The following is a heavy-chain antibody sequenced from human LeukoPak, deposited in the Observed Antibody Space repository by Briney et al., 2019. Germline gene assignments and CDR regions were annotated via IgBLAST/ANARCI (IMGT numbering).Heavy chain of an antibody. V-gene: IGHV3-13*04. CDR2: IGTAGDT. Sequence: GGSLRLSCAASGFTFSSYDMHWVRQATGKGLEWVSAIGTAGDTYYPGSVKGRFTISRENAKNSLYLQMNSLRAGDTAVYYCARAYAYCGGDCYPHRRLGYYYYGMDVWGQGTTVTVSS. D-gene: IGHD2-21*02. CDR3: ARAYAYCGGDCYPHRRLGYYYYGMDV. J-gene: IGHJ6*02. CDR1: GFTFSSYD.